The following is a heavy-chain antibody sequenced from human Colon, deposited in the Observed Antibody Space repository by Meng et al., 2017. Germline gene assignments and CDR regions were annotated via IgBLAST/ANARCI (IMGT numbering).Heavy chain of an antibody. CDR1: GFTFDNYA. D-gene: IGHD3-22*01. J-gene: IGHJ4*02. CDR2: ISFNSGGS. V-gene: IGHV3-9*01. CDR3: AKGSSGSFPNYFYY. Sequence: SLKISCAASGFTFDNYAMHWVRQAPGKGLEWVSGISFNSGGSVYADSVKGRFTISRDNAKNSLYLQMNSLRIEDTALYYCAKGSSGSFPNYFYYWGQGTLVTVSS.